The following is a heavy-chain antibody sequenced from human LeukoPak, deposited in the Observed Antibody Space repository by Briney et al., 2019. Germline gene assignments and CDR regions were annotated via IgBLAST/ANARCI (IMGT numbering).Heavy chain of an antibody. V-gene: IGHV3-43*02. CDR3: AKNRGVGSTSCYCFDY. CDR2: ISGDGGST. D-gene: IGHD2-2*01. J-gene: IGHJ4*02. CDR1: GFTFDDYA. Sequence: GGSLRLSCAASGFTFDDYAMHWVRQAPGKGLEWVSLISGDGGSTYYADSVKGRFTISRDNSKNSLYLQMNSLRTEDTALYYCAKNRGVGSTSCYCFDYWGQGTLVTVSS.